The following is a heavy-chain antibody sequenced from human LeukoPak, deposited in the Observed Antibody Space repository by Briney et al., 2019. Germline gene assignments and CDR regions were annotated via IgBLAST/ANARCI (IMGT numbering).Heavy chain of an antibody. CDR1: GGSISSYY. Sequence: SETLSLTCTVSGGSISSYYWSWIRQPAGKGLEWIGRIYTSGSTNYNPSLKSRVTMSVDTSKNQFSLKLSSVTAADTAVYYCAGGVIAVAGNRKYFQHWGQGTLVTVSS. CDR2: IYTSGST. CDR3: AGGVIAVAGNRKYFQH. D-gene: IGHD6-19*01. J-gene: IGHJ1*01. V-gene: IGHV4-4*07.